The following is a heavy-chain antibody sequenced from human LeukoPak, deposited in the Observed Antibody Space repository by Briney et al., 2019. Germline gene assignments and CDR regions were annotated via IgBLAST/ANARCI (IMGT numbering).Heavy chain of an antibody. D-gene: IGHD5-18*01. CDR1: GFTFSSYS. V-gene: IGHV3-21*01. CDR2: ISSSSSYI. CDR3: ASGERLWDAFDI. J-gene: IGHJ3*02. Sequence: GGSLTLPCAASGFTFSSYSMNWVRQATGKGLEWVSSISSSSSYIYYADSVKGRFTISRDNAKNSLYLQMNSLRAEDTAVYYCASGERLWDAFDIWGQGTMVTVSS.